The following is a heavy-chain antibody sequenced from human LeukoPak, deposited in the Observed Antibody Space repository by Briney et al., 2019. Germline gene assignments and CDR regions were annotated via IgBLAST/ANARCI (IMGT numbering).Heavy chain of an antibody. J-gene: IGHJ4*02. CDR2: IYSGGST. Sequence: GGSLRLSCAASGFTVSSNYMSWVRQAPGKGLEWVSLIYSGGSTYYADSVKGRFTISRDNSKNTLFLQMNSLSAEDTAVYYCARGYAPGLRNPHYDFWGQGTLVTVSS. CDR3: ARGYAPGLRNPHYDF. D-gene: IGHD4-17*01. CDR1: GFTVSSNY. V-gene: IGHV3-53*01.